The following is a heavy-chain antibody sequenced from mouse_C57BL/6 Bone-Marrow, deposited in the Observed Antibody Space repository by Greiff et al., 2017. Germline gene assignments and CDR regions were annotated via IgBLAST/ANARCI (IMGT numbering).Heavy chain of an antibody. J-gene: IGHJ3*01. CDR3: ARETAQARAWFAY. V-gene: IGHV1-81*01. CDR2: FYPRSGNT. D-gene: IGHD3-2*02. Sequence: VKVVESGAELARPGASVKLSCKASGYTFTSYGISWVKQRTGQGLEWIGEFYPRSGNTYYNEKFKGKATLTADKSSSTAYMELRSLTSEDSAVYFCARETAQARAWFAYWGQGTLVTVSA. CDR1: GYTFTSYG.